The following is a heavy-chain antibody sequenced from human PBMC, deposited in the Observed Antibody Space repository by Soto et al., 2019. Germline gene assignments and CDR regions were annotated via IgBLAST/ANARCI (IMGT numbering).Heavy chain of an antibody. CDR3: ASYTVNNSGYYDY. D-gene: IGHD6-19*01. V-gene: IGHV4-30-4*01. CDR1: GTSISSGDHY. J-gene: IGHJ4*02. CDR2: IYYTGST. Sequence: SETLSLTCSVSGTSISSGDHYWSSIRQPPGRGLEWIGYIYYTGSTYPSPPLKSRLTISVDTSTNQFSLKLTSAAAADTAVYYCASYTVNNSGYYDYWGQGTLVTVSS.